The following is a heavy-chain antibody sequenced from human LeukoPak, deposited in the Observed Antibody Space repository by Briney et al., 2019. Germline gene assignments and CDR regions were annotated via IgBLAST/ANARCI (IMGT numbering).Heavy chain of an antibody. Sequence: LSGGSLRLSCAASGFTFSSYAMSWVRQAPGKGLEWVSAISGSGGSTYYADSVKGRFTISRDNSKNTLYLQMNSLRAEDTAVYYCAKDSRPEMAPHRLISGSSEVNWFDPWGQGTLVTVSS. CDR2: ISGSGGST. CDR1: GFTFSSYA. D-gene: IGHD5-24*01. V-gene: IGHV3-23*01. CDR3: AKDSRPEMAPHRLISGSSEVNWFDP. J-gene: IGHJ5*02.